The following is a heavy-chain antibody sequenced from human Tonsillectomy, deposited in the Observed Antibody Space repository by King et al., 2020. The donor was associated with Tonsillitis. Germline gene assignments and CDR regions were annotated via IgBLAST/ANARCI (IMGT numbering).Heavy chain of an antibody. CDR2: MYYSGTI. Sequence: QLQESGPGVVKPSETLSLTCTVSGGSISSSDHYWAWIRQPPGKGLEWIGYMYYSGTIFYNPSLKSRITLSGGTTANRFSLKLRSVTAADTAVYFCARYVSGRFDYWGQGALVTVSS. J-gene: IGHJ4*02. CDR3: ARYVSGRFDY. CDR1: GGSISSSDHY. D-gene: IGHD1-26*01. V-gene: IGHV4-39*01.